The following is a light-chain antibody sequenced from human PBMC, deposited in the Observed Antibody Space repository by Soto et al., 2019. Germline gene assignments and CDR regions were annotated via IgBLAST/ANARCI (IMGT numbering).Light chain of an antibody. CDR2: AAS. V-gene: IGKV1-39*01. CDR3: QQSYGTPLT. CDR1: QSISSY. J-gene: IGKJ4*01. Sequence: DIQMTQSPSSLSASVGDRVTITCRTSQSISSYLNWYQQKPGKAPKLLIYAASSLQSAVPSRFSGSGSGTDFTLTISSLQREDIATYYCQQSYGTPLTFGGGTKVEIK.